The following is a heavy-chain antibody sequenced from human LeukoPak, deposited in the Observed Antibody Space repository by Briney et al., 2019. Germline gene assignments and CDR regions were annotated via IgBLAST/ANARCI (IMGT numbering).Heavy chain of an antibody. D-gene: IGHD6-13*01. V-gene: IGHV4-30-4*07. J-gene: IGHJ4*02. CDR3: ARDRLGSFYYFDY. Sequence: SETLPLTCAVSGGSISRGGYSWSWIRQPPGKGLDWIGHIYYSGSTYYNPSLKSRVTISVDTSKNQFSLKLSSVTAADTAVYYCARDRLGSFYYFDYWGQGTLVTVSS. CDR1: GGSISRGGYS. CDR2: IYYSGST.